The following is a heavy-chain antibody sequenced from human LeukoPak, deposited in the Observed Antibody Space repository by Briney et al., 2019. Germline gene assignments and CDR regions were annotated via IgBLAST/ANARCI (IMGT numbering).Heavy chain of an antibody. J-gene: IGHJ4*02. CDR1: GFTLSDYY. CDR3: ARWADY. Sequence: LRLSCAASGFTLSDYYMSWIRQPPGKGLEWIGYIHHSGSTYYNPSLKSRVTISVDRSKNQVSLKLTSVTAADTAVYYCARWADYWGQGTLVTVSS. V-gene: IGHV4-30-2*01. CDR2: IHHSGST.